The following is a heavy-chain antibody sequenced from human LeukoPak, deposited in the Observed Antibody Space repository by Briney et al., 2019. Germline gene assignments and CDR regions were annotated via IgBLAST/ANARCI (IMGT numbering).Heavy chain of an antibody. CDR3: ARVTPVTTYFDY. V-gene: IGHV4-59*01. CDR1: GGSISSYY. CDR2: IYYSGST. Sequence: SETLSLTCTVSGGSISSYYWSWIRQPPGKGLEWIGYIYYSGSTNYNPSLKSRATISVDTSKNQFSLKLSSVTAADTAVYYCARVTPVTTYFDYWGQGTLVTVSS. J-gene: IGHJ4*02. D-gene: IGHD4-17*01.